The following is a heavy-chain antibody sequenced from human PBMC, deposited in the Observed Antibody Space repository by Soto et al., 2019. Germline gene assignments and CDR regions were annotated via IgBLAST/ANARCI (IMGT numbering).Heavy chain of an antibody. D-gene: IGHD3-10*01. J-gene: IGHJ4*02. CDR2: INHSGST. Sequence: QVQLQQWGAGLLKPSETLSLTCAVSGGSLSGYYWSWIRQPPGKGLEGIGEINHSGSTNYNPSLKRRVTISVDTSKNQFSLKLSSVTAADTAVYYCARGLKVPFDYWGQGTLVTVSS. CDR3: ARGLKVPFDY. CDR1: GGSLSGYY. V-gene: IGHV4-34*01.